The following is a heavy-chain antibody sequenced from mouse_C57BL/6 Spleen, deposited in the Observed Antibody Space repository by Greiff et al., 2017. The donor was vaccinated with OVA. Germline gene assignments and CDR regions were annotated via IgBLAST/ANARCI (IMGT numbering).Heavy chain of an antibody. CDR3: ARSPYYYGSSYWYFDV. V-gene: IGHV5-17*01. Sequence: EVKLAESGGGLVKPGGSLKLSCAASGFTFSDYGMHWVRQAPEKGLEWVAYINSGSSTIYYADTVKGRFTISRDNAKNTLFLQMTSLRSEDTAMYYCARSPYYYGSSYWYFDVWGTGTTVTVSS. D-gene: IGHD1-1*01. CDR1: GFTFSDYG. CDR2: INSGSSTI. J-gene: IGHJ1*03.